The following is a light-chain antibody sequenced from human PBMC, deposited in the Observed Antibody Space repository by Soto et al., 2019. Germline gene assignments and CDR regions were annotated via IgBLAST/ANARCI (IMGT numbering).Light chain of an antibody. V-gene: IGKV3-11*01. CDR1: QSVSTY. J-gene: IGKJ5*01. CDR2: DAS. CDR3: QQRSSWIT. Sequence: FTLSSATLTFSPGERATLSCRASQSVSTYLAWYQQKPGQAPRLLIYDASNRATGIPARFSGSGSATDFTLTISSLEPEDFAVYYCQQRSSWITFGQGTRLEI.